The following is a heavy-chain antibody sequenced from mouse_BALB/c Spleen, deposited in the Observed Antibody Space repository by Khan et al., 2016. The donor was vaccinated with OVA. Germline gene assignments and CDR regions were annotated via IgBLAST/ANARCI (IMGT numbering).Heavy chain of an antibody. CDR3: ARQGSGGGFAY. CDR2: IISGDIYT. D-gene: IGHD1-1*02. CDR1: GFTFSSYG. V-gene: IGHV5-6*01. Sequence: EVKVVESGGDLVKPGGSLKLSCAASGFTFSSYGMSWVRQTPGKRLEWVAIIISGDIYTYYPDSVTGRFTISRDNAKNTLYLQRSSLKSEDTAMYYCARQGSGGGFAYWGQGTLVTVSA. J-gene: IGHJ3*01.